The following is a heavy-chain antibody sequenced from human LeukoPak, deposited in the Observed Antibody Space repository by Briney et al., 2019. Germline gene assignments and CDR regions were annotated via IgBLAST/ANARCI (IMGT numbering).Heavy chain of an antibody. V-gene: IGHV3-21*01. D-gene: IGHD3-16*02. CDR2: ISSSSSYI. CDR1: GFTFSSYS. CDR3: ARGGSKDYDYVWGSYRPSDFDY. J-gene: IGHJ4*02. Sequence: GSLRLSCAASGFTFSSYSMNWVRQAPGKGLEWVSSISSSSSYIYYADSVKGRFTISRDNAKNSLYLQMNSLGAEDTAVYYCARGGSKDYDYVWGSYRPSDFDYWGQGTLVTVSS.